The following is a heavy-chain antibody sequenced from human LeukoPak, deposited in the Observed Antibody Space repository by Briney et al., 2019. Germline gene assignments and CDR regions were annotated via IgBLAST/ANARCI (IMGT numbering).Heavy chain of an antibody. CDR2: TSESGGST. V-gene: IGHV3-23*01. D-gene: IGHD3-9*01. Sequence: GGSLRLSCEASGFTFSSYAMGWVRQAPGKGLEGVSVTSESGGSTHYADSVKGRFTIYRDNSKNTLYLQMNSLGGEDTAVYYCAKGRWGLTINNFDIWGQGRMVTVSS. CDR3: AKGRWGLTINNFDI. J-gene: IGHJ3*02. CDR1: GFTFSSYA.